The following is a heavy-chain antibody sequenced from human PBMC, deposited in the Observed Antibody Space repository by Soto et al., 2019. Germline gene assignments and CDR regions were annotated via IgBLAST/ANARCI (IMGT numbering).Heavy chain of an antibody. V-gene: IGHV1-18*01. D-gene: IGHD3-22*01. CDR2: ISTYDGNT. J-gene: IGHJ4*02. Sequence: QVQLVQSGGEVKQPGASVKVSCKASGYRFSRYGINWVRQAPGQGLEWMGWISTYDGNTHYAKKFQDRVTMTIDTSTNTAYLELRSLKSDDTAFYYCASDEEDANLMIVVLPGEYWGQGTLVSVSS. CDR1: GYRFSRYG. CDR3: ASDEEDANLMIVVLPGEY.